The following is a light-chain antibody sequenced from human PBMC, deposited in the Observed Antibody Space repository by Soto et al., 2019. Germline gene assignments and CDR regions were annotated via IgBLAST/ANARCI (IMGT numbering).Light chain of an antibody. V-gene: IGKV1-5*01. CDR2: DAS. CDR3: QQFNNYLLT. Sequence: DIQMTQSPSTLSASVGDRVTITCRASQTVNTWLAWYQQKPGKAPKLLIYDASSLESGVPSRFSGSGSGTDSTLTISSLQPEDFATYYCQQFNNYLLTFGGGTKVDIK. J-gene: IGKJ4*01. CDR1: QTVNTW.